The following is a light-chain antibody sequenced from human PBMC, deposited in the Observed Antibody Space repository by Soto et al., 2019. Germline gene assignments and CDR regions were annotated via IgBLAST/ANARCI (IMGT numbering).Light chain of an antibody. V-gene: IGKV1-12*01. CDR3: QQVADFPLT. CDR2: GAT. CDR1: QDVRNW. J-gene: IGKJ3*01. Sequence: IQMTQSPSTVSASVGDRVTITCRASQDVRNWIAWYQQRPGKAHKYLIHGATTLESGVTSRVSGSGAGTDFTLTISNVQPEDFAAYYCQQVADFPLTFGPGTKVNIK.